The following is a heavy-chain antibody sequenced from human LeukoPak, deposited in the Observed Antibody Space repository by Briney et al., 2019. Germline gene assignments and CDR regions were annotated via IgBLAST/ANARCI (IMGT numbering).Heavy chain of an antibody. CDR2: IYHSGST. CDR3: ARDPGVDTFDI. Sequence: SETLSLTRTVSGGSISSYYWSWIRQPPGKGLEWIGYIYHSGSTNYNASLKSRVTISVDTSKNQFSLKLSSVTAADTAVYYCARDPGVDTFDIWGQGTMVTVSS. V-gene: IGHV4-59*12. J-gene: IGHJ3*02. D-gene: IGHD2-8*01. CDR1: GGSISSYY.